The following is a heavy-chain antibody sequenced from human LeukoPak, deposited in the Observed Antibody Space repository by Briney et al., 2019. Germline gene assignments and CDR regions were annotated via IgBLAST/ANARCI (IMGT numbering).Heavy chain of an antibody. Sequence: GGSLKLSCAASGFTFSASAVHWVRQASGKGLEWIGRIRSKANNYATAYAGSLKGRFTVSRDDSKNTAYLQMNSLKTEDSAVYFRARDSSSEGPLDYWGQGTLVAVSS. CDR3: ARDSSSEGPLDY. CDR2: IRSKANNYAT. V-gene: IGHV3-73*01. J-gene: IGHJ4*02. CDR1: GFTFSASA. D-gene: IGHD6-6*01.